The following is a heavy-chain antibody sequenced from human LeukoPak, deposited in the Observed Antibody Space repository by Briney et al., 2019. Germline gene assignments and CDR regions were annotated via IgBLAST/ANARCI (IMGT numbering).Heavy chain of an antibody. CDR1: VESFSGDQ. CDR2: INYSGST. D-gene: IGHD6-13*01. CDR3: ARGNLEWAAGTRWFDP. V-gene: IGHV4-34*01. J-gene: IGHJ5*02. Sequence: PSETLSLTCAVYVESFSGDQWNWIRQPQGNGREWIGEINYSGSTNYNPSLKSRVTISLDTSKNQFSLKLSSVTAADTAIYYCARGNLEWAAGTRWFDPWGQGTLVTVSS.